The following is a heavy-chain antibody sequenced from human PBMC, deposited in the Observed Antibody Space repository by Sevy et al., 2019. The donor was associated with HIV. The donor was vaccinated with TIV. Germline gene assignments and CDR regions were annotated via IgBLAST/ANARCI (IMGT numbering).Heavy chain of an antibody. J-gene: IGHJ4*02. V-gene: IGHV3-53*01. CDR3: ARLQNSYGYSFYIDY. CDR2: IYSGGST. Sequence: GGSLRLSCAASGFTFSSYAMHWVRQAPGKGLEWVSVIYSGGSTYYADSVKGRFTISRDNSKNTLYLQMNSLRAEDTAVYYCARLQNSYGYSFYIDYWGQGTLVTVSS. CDR1: GFTFSSYA. D-gene: IGHD5-18*01.